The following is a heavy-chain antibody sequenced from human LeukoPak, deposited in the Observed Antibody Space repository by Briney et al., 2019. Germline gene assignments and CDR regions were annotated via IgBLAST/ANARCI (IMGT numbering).Heavy chain of an antibody. Sequence: GGSLRLSCVASGFSFRNYAIHWVRQAPGKGLEYVSVINTDGRITYHADSVKGRFTISRDNSKNTVYLQMGSLRGEDMAVYYCTRDGGSFCDLDYWGQGALVTVSS. V-gene: IGHV3-64*02. D-gene: IGHD1-26*01. CDR2: INTDGRIT. CDR3: TRDGGSFCDLDY. CDR1: GFSFRNYA. J-gene: IGHJ4*02.